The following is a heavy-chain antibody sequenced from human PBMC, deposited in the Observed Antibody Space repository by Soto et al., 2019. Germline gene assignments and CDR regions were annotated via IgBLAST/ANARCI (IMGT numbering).Heavy chain of an antibody. J-gene: IGHJ4*02. CDR1: GFTFSSYA. CDR3: AKARCTTSNCYVPDY. Sequence: GGSLRLSCVASGFTFSSYAMSWVRQAPGKGLEWVSVISGSGDRTSYADSVKGRFTISRDNPKKTLCLQMDSLRAEDTAVYYCAKARCTTSNCYVPDYWGQGTLVTVSS. V-gene: IGHV3-23*01. CDR2: ISGSGDRT. D-gene: IGHD2-8*01.